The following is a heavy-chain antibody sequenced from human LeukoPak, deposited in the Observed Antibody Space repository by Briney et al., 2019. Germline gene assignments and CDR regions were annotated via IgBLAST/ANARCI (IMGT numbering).Heavy chain of an antibody. CDR1: GFTFSSYG. Sequence: GGSLRLSCSASGFTFSSYGLSWARQGPGKGLEWTSSISNSGGDTYYADSVKGRFTITRDNSKNTLYLQMNSLRAEDTAVYYCAKLLYYYDSSQPYWGQGTLVTVSS. J-gene: IGHJ4*02. D-gene: IGHD3-22*01. CDR2: ISNSGGDT. V-gene: IGHV3-23*01. CDR3: AKLLYYYDSSQPY.